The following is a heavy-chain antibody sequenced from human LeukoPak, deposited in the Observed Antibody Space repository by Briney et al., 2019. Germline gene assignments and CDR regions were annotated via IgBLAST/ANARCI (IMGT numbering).Heavy chain of an antibody. Sequence: ASVEVSCKASGGTFSSYAINWVRQATGQGLEWMGWMNPNSGNTGYAQKFQGRVTMTRNTSISTAYMELSSLRSEDTAVYYCARVKGYTKRDIWGQGTMVTVSS. V-gene: IGHV1-8*02. CDR3: ARVKGYTKRDI. CDR2: MNPNSGNT. D-gene: IGHD5-12*01. CDR1: GGTFSSYA. J-gene: IGHJ3*02.